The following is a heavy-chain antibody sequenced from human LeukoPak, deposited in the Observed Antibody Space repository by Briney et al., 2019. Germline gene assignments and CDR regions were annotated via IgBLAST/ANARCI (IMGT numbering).Heavy chain of an antibody. J-gene: IGHJ4*02. CDR2: ISSASGSI. V-gene: IGHV3-48*04. D-gene: IGHD2-2*01. CDR1: GFTFSSYS. Sequence: EGSLRLSCAASGFTFSSYSMNWVRQAPGKGLEWVSYISSASGSIYYADSVKGRFTISRDNAKNSLFLQMNSLRAEDTAVYYCARLPAYCSSTSCYYDYWGQGTLVTVSS. CDR3: ARLPAYCSSTSCYYDY.